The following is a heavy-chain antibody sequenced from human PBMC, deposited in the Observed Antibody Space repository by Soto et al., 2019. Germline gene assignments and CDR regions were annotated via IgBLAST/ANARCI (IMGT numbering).Heavy chain of an antibody. J-gene: IGHJ4*02. CDR1: GGTFSSYA. V-gene: IGHV1-69*13. Sequence: SVKVSCKASGGTFSSYAISWVRQAPGQGLEWMGGIIPIFGTANYAQKFQGRVTITADESTSTAYMELNSLNIEDSAVYYCSGAESPDTAYFSLYWGQGTPVTVSS. D-gene: IGHD1-26*01. CDR3: SGAESPDTAYFSLY. CDR2: IIPIFGTA.